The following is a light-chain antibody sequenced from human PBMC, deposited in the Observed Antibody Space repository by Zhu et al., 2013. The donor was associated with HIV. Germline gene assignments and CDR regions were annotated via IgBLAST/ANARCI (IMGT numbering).Light chain of an antibody. CDR1: STDVAFYNF. J-gene: IGLJ3*02. CDR2: DVS. V-gene: IGLV2-11*01. CDR3: YSYTGNYIWV. Sequence: QSALTQPPSASGSPGQSVTISCTGTSTDVAFYNFVSWYQQYPGQVPKLIIYDVSQRPSGVPDRFSGSKSGSTASLTISGLQPEDEADYYCYSYTGNYIWVFGGGTTLTVL.